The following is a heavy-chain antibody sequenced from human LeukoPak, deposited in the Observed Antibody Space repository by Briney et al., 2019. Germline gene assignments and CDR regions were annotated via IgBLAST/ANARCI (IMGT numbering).Heavy chain of an antibody. J-gene: IGHJ5*02. Sequence: KPSGTLSLTCAVYGGSFSGYYWSWIRQPPGKGLEWIGEINHSGSTNYNPSLKSRVTISVDTSKNQFSLKLSSVTAADTAVYYCARRKRCSSTSCYVRSNWFDPWGQGTLVTVSS. CDR1: GGSFSGYY. CDR3: ARRKRCSSTSCYVRSNWFDP. V-gene: IGHV4-34*01. CDR2: INHSGST. D-gene: IGHD2-2*01.